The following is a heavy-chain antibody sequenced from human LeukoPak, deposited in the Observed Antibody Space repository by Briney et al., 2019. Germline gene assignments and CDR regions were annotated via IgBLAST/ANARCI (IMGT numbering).Heavy chain of an antibody. CDR2: ISGSGGST. Sequence: GGSLRLSCAASGFTFSSYAMSWVRQAPGKGLEWVSAISGSGGSTYYADSVKGRFTISRDNSKNTLYLQMNSLRAEDTAVYYCAKQHYYDSSGYYYLSDYFDYWGQGTLVPVSS. D-gene: IGHD3-22*01. J-gene: IGHJ4*02. CDR1: GFTFSSYA. V-gene: IGHV3-23*01. CDR3: AKQHYYDSSGYYYLSDYFDY.